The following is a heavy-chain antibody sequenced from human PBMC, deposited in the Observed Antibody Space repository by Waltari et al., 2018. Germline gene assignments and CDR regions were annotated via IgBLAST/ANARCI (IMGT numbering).Heavy chain of an antibody. J-gene: IGHJ4*02. CDR2: INPNSGGT. CDR3: ARDPHITTTTGSHY. D-gene: IGHD4-17*01. CDR1: GYTFPAYY. Sequence: QVRLVQSGAEVKRPGASVKVSCQGSGYTFPAYYFHWVGQAPGQGLEWMGVINPNSGGTSFAAKFQGRVTLTSDTSINTVYMELTRLKSDDTAVYYCARDPHITTTTGSHYWGQGTLVTVSS. V-gene: IGHV1-2*02.